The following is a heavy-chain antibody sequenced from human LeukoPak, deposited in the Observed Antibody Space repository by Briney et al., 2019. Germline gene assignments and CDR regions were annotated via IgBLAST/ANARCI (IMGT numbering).Heavy chain of an antibody. V-gene: IGHV1-2*02. CDR3: ARGPDYSDSTGFGWFDP. J-gene: IGHJ5*02. D-gene: IGHD3-22*01. CDR1: GFILTGHY. Sequence: ASVTVSFTASGFILTGHYIHWVRQAPGQGLEWMGWINANSGVTNYAQKFQGRVTMTRDTPSSTAYLELSRLRSDDTAVFYCARGPDYSDSTGFGWFDPWGQGTRVTVSS. CDR2: INANSGVT.